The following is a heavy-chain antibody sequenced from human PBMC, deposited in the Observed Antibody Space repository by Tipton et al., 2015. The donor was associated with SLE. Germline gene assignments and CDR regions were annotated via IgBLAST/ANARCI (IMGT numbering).Heavy chain of an antibody. CDR2: ISGSGRST. D-gene: IGHD6-6*01. Sequence: WIRQPPGKGLEWVSAISGSGRSTYYTDSVKGRFTITRDNSKNTATLQMNSLRADDTAVYYCASRLDDFDIWGRGTMVTVSS. CDR3: ASRLDDFDI. V-gene: IGHV3-23*01. J-gene: IGHJ3*02.